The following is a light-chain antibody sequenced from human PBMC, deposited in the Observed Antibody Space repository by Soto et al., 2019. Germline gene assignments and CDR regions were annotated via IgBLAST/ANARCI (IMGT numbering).Light chain of an antibody. V-gene: IGKV1-27*01. CDR1: QGISNY. CDR2: AAY. J-gene: IGKJ1*01. CDR3: QKYNSALGT. Sequence: DIQMTQSQSSLSASVGDRVTITCRASQGISNYLAWYQQKPGKVPKLLIYAAYTLQSVVPSRFSGSGSGTDFTITISSLQPEDVATYYCQKYNSALGTFGQGTKVEIK.